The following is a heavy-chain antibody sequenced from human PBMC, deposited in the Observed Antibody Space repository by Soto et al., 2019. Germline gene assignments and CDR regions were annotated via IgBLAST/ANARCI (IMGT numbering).Heavy chain of an antibody. V-gene: IGHV4-61*01. Sequence: SETLSLTCTVSGGSVSSGSYYWSWIRQPPGKGLEWIGYIYYSGSTNYNPSLKSRVTISVDTSKNQFSLKLSSVTAADTAVYYCASGITIFGVVTNHPFDYWGQGTLVTVS. D-gene: IGHD3-3*01. CDR3: ASGITIFGVVTNHPFDY. J-gene: IGHJ4*02. CDR1: GGSVSSGSYY. CDR2: IYYSGST.